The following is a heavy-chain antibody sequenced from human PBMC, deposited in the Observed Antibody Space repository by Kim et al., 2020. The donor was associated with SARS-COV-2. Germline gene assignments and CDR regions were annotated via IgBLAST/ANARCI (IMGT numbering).Heavy chain of an antibody. Sequence: GGSLRLSCAASGFTFSNYAMHWVRQAPGKGLEWVAVISYDGSNTYYRDSVKGRFTLSRDNSKNTLYLQMNSLRAEDTAVYYCAREGEGKGPLRNWGQGTLVTVSS. D-gene: IGHD3-16*01. CDR2: ISYDGSNT. V-gene: IGHV3-30*04. J-gene: IGHJ4*02. CDR1: GFTFSNYA. CDR3: AREGEGKGPLRN.